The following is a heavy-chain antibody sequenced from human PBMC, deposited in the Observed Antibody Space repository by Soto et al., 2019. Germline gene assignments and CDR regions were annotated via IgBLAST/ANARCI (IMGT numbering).Heavy chain of an antibody. CDR1: GFAFSGSA. CDR3: TRPGLSEDWGRYFGL. CDR2: IRSKANNYAT. J-gene: IGHJ2*01. D-gene: IGHD3-16*01. Sequence: EVQLVESGGGLVQPGGSLKLSCAASGFAFSGSAMHWVRQASGKGLEWVGRIRSKANNYATAYGASVKGRFTISRDDSKNAAYLQMNSLKTEDTAVYFCTRPGLSEDWGRYFGLWGRGTLVTVSS. V-gene: IGHV3-73*02.